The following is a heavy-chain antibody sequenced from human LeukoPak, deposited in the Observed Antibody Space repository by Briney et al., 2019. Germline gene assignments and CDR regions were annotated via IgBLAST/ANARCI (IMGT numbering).Heavy chain of an antibody. D-gene: IGHD3-22*01. CDR3: ATPRSYYYDSSGYYYGGYSDY. CDR1: GYTFTGYY. CDR2: INPNSGGT. J-gene: IGHJ4*02. V-gene: IGHV1-2*02. Sequence: ASVKVSCKASGYTFTGYYMHWVRQAPGQGLEWMGWINPNSGGTNYAQKFQGRVTMTRDTSISTAYMELSRLRSDDTAVYYCATPRSYYYDSSGYYYGGYSDYWGQGTLVTVSS.